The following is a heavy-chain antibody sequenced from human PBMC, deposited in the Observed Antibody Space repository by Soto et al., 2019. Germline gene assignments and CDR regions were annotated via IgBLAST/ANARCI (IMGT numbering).Heavy chain of an antibody. CDR2: INQDGSQR. J-gene: IGHJ5*02. CDR3: ERGFRSSPNWFDT. Sequence: GSLRLSCAASGFTFSTYSMNWVRQAPGKGLEWVANINQDGSQRYYVDSVKGRFTISRDDAMNSLYLQMNSLRAEDTAIYYCERGFRSSPNWFDTWGRGTLVTVSS. V-gene: IGHV3-7*03. CDR1: GFTFSTYS. D-gene: IGHD6-6*01.